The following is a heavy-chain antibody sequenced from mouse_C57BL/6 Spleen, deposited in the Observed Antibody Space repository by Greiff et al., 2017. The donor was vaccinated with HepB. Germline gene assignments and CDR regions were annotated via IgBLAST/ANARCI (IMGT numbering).Heavy chain of an antibody. CDR2: IDPEDGET. Sequence: VQLKESGAELVKPGASVKLSCTASGFNIKDYYMHWVKQRTEQGLEWIGRIDPEDGETKYAPKFQGKATITADTSSNTAYLQLSSLTSEDTAVYYCARYYGSSHGYFDVWGTGTTVTVSS. V-gene: IGHV14-2*01. D-gene: IGHD1-1*01. CDR3: ARYYGSSHGYFDV. CDR1: GFNIKDYY. J-gene: IGHJ1*03.